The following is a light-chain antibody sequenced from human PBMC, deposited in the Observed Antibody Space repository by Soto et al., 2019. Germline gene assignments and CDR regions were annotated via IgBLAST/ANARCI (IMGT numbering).Light chain of an antibody. CDR2: EVS. CDR3: NSQRSSGTRV. V-gene: IGLV2-14*01. Sequence: QSVLTQPASVSGSPGQSITISCTGTSSDVGGYKHVSWYQHHPGNAPKLMIYEVSNRPSGVSNRFSGSKSGYTASLTISGLQAEDEADYYCNSQRSSGTRVFGTGTKLTVL. J-gene: IGLJ3*02. CDR1: SSDVGGYKH.